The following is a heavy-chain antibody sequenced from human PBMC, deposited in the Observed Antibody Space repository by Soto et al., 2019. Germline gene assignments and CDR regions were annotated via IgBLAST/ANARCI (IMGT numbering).Heavy chain of an antibody. V-gene: IGHV1-18*01. Sequence: QVQLVQSGDEVKKPGASVKVSCKASGYIFVNYGIAWVRQAPGQGLEWMGWISPYTGNTHSATKIQGRLTMTTDTXXSTAYMDLGSLTSDDTAVYYCVMVDNYVTPTPQDVWGQGTPVTVSS. J-gene: IGHJ6*02. CDR3: VMVDNYVTPTPQDV. CDR1: GYIFVNYG. D-gene: IGHD3-16*01. CDR2: ISPYTGNT.